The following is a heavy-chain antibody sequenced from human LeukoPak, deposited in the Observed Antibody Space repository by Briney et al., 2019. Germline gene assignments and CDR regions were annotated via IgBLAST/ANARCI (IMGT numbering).Heavy chain of an antibody. J-gene: IGHJ6*02. CDR3: TRDQVPDYGDYGVHYYYYGMDV. Sequence: PGGSLRLSCAASGFTFSSYGMHWVRQAPGKGLEWVAFIRYDGSNKYYADSVKGRFTISRDNSKNTLYLQMNSLRAEDTAVYYCTRDQVPDYGDYGVHYYYYGMDVWGQGTTVTVSS. V-gene: IGHV3-30*02. CDR2: IRYDGSNK. CDR1: GFTFSSYG. D-gene: IGHD4-17*01.